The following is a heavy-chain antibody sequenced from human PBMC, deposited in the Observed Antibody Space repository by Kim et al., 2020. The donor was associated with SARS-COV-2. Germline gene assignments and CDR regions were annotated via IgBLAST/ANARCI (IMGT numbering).Heavy chain of an antibody. Sequence: ASVKVSCKASGYTFTSYAMHWVRQAPGQRLEWMGWINAGNGNTKYSQKFQGRVTITRDTSASTAYMELSSLRSEDTAVYYCLVYGDYYYGMDVWGQGTTVTVSS. CDR1: GYTFTSYA. D-gene: IGHD4-17*01. CDR2: INAGNGNT. J-gene: IGHJ6*02. V-gene: IGHV1-3*01. CDR3: LVYGDYYYGMDV.